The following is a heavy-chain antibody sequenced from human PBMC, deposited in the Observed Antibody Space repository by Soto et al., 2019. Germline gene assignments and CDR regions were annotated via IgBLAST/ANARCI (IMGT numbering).Heavy chain of an antibody. D-gene: IGHD3-22*01. J-gene: IGHJ3*02. CDR3: ATAPDSSGYFGRWHHHAFDI. CDR2: FDPEDGET. V-gene: IGHV1-24*01. CDR1: GYTLTELS. Sequence: SVKVSCKVSGYTLTELSMHLVRQAPGKGLEWMGGFDPEDGETIYAQKFKGRVTMTEDTSTDTAYIELSSLRSEDTAVYYCATAPDSSGYFGRWHHHAFDIWGQ.